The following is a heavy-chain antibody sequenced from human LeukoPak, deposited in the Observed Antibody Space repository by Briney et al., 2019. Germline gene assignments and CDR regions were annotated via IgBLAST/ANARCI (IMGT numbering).Heavy chain of an antibody. CDR1: GFTFSSYG. V-gene: IGHV3-33*01. D-gene: IGHD3-3*01. CDR2: IWYGGSNK. J-gene: IGHJ4*02. Sequence: TGGSLRLSCAASGFTFSSYGMHWVRQAPGKGLEWVAVIWYGGSNKYYADSVKGRFTISRDNSKNTLYLQMNSLRAEDTAVYYCARAGQHDFWSGYYFDYWGQGTLVTVSS. CDR3: ARAGQHDFWSGYYFDY.